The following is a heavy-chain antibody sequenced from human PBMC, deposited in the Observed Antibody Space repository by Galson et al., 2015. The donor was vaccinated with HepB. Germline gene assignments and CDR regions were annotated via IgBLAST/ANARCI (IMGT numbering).Heavy chain of an antibody. Sequence: SLRLSCAASGFTFSSYWMSWVRQAPGKGLEWVANIKQDGSEKYYVDSVKGRFTISRDNAKNSLYLQMNSLRAEDTAVYYCARLSGYYDFWSGYYRIAGTYFDYWGQGTLVTVSS. V-gene: IGHV3-7*03. D-gene: IGHD3-3*01. CDR3: ARLSGYYDFWSGYYRIAGTYFDY. CDR1: GFTFSSYW. J-gene: IGHJ4*02. CDR2: IKQDGSEK.